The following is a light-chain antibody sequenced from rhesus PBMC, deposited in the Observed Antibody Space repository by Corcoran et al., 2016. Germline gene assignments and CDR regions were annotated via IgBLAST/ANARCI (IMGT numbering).Light chain of an antibody. CDR1: QGISNY. Sequence: DIQMTQSPSSLSASVGDRVTITCRASQGISNYLSWYQQTPGETPKLLFYAESGLQSGIPSRFSGSGSGTVFTLTISSLQSEDFATYYCQHYYSTPPTFGQGTKVEIK. V-gene: IGKV1-25*02. CDR2: AES. J-gene: IGKJ1*01. CDR3: QHYYSTPPT.